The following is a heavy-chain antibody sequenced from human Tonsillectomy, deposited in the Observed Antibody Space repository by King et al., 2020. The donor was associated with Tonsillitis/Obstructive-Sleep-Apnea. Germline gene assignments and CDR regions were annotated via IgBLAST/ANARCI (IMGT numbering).Heavy chain of an antibody. V-gene: IGHV4-59*08. Sequence: VQLQESGPGLVKPSETLSLTCTVSGGSISYYYWSWIRQPPGKGLEWIGYIYYSGTTNYNPSLKSRVTISIDTSKNQFSLKLSSVTAADTAVYYCASLNLGYSRGWYGGGFDYWGQGTLVTVSS. CDR1: GGSISYYY. CDR3: ASLNLGYSRGWYGGGFDY. D-gene: IGHD6-19*01. CDR2: IYYSGTT. J-gene: IGHJ4*02.